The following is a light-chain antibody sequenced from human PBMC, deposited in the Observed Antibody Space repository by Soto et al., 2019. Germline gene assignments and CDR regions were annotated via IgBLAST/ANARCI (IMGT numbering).Light chain of an antibody. CDR3: QQYSSYLT. J-gene: IGKJ1*01. V-gene: IGKV1-5*01. Sequence: DIQMTPSPSTLSASVVDRVTITCRASQTISSWLAWYQQKTGKAPKLLIYDASNLESGVPSKFSGSGSGTEFTLTISSLQPDDFATYYCQQYSSYLTFGQGTKVDIK. CDR2: DAS. CDR1: QTISSW.